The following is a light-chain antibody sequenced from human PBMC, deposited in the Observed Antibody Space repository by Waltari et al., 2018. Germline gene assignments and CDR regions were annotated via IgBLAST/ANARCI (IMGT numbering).Light chain of an antibody. CDR1: SDINVGDFI. CDR3: MFWPNNVWV. CDR2: YTSDSEK. V-gene: IGLV5-37*01. J-gene: IGLJ3*02. Sequence: QPVLTQPPSSSASPGASARLTCTLPSDINVGDFIIYWYQQKPGSPPRFLLYYTSDSEKAQGSGVPSRFSGSKDASANAGILLISGLQSEDEADYYCMFWPNNVWVFGGGTKLTVL.